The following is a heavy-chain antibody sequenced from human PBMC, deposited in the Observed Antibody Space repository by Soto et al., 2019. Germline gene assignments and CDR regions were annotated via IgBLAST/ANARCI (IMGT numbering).Heavy chain of an antibody. J-gene: IGHJ3*02. CDR3: AGHGGYCSSTSCYGYAFDI. Sequence: SETLSLTCTVSGGSISSYYWSWIRQPPGKGLEWIEYIYYSGSTNYNPSLKSRVTISVDTSKNQFSLKLSPVTAADPAVDYCAGHGGYCSSTSCYGYAFDIWGQGTMVTVSS. CDR2: IYYSGST. CDR1: GGSISSYY. V-gene: IGHV4-59*08. D-gene: IGHD2-2*01.